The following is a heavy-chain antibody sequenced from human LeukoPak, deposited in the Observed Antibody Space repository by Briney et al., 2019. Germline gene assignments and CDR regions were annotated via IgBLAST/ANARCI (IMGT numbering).Heavy chain of an antibody. J-gene: IGHJ5*02. Sequence: SQTLSLTCTVSGGSISSGSYYWSWIRQPAGKGLEWIGRIYTSGSTNYNPSLKSRVTMSVDTSKNQFSLKLSSVTAADTAVYYCARDSGGDWFDPWGQGTLVTVSS. D-gene: IGHD3-10*01. CDR2: IYTSGST. V-gene: IGHV4-61*02. CDR3: ARDSGGDWFDP. CDR1: GGSISSGSYY.